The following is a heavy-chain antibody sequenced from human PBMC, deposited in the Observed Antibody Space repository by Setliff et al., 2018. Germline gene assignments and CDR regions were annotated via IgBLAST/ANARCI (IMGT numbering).Heavy chain of an antibody. D-gene: IGHD6-19*01. CDR1: GFGFTTFG. CDR2: ISPYSGNT. CDR3: VRSSAPQVVLAADFDF. Sequence: ASVKVSCKTSGFGFTTFGFSWVRQAPGQGLEWLGSISPYSGNTNYPQWLQDRVTTTIDTSATTVYMELQSLRSDDTAVYYCVRSSAPQVVLAADFDFWGQGTPVTVSS. V-gene: IGHV1-18*01. J-gene: IGHJ4*02.